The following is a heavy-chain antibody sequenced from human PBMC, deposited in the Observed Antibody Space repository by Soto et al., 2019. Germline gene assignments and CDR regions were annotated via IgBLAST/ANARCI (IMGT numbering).Heavy chain of an antibody. D-gene: IGHD2-8*01. V-gene: IGHV3-23*01. CDR1: GFSFSSYE. J-gene: IGHJ4*02. Sequence: AGGSLRLSCVASGFSFSSYEMSWVRQAPGKGLEWVSRVSLTGDRTNYAGSVKGRFTVSRDNFKNTLYLEMDSLRPEDTAIYYCARVGGSCTHTSWAMDYWGRGT. CDR2: VSLTGDRT. CDR3: ARVGGSCTHTSWAMDY.